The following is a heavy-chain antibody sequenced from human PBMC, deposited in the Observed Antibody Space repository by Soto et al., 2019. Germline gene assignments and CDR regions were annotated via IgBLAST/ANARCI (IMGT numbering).Heavy chain of an antibody. CDR1: GFTFSSYG. V-gene: IGHV3-30*18. CDR2: ISYDGSNK. J-gene: IGHJ4*02. CDR3: AKDRGRYDFWSGYHGPLDY. D-gene: IGHD3-3*01. Sequence: QVQLVESGGGVVQPGRSLRLSCAASGFTFSSYGMHWVRQAPGKGLEWVAVISYDGSNKYYADSVKGRFTISRDNSKNTLYLQMNSLRAEDTAVYYCAKDRGRYDFWSGYHGPLDYWGQGTLVTVSS.